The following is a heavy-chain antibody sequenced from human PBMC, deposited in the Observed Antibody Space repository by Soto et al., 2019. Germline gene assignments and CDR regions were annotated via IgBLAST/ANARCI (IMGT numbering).Heavy chain of an antibody. CDR1: GFTFSSYG. D-gene: IGHD3-22*01. Sequence: QVQLVESGGGVVQPGRSLRLSCAASGFTFSSYGMHWVRQAPGKGLEWVAVISYDGSNKYYADSVKGRFTISRDNSKNALYLQMNSLIAEDTAVYYWAKDDKAAFDIWGQGTMVAVSS. CDR3: AKDDKAAFDI. CDR2: ISYDGSNK. J-gene: IGHJ3*02. V-gene: IGHV3-30*18.